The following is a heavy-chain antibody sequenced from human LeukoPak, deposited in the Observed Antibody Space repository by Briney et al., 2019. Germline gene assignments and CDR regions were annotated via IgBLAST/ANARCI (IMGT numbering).Heavy chain of an antibody. Sequence: GGSLRLSCAASGFTFSSYEMNWVRQAPGKGLEWVSYISSSGSTIYYADSVKGRFTISRDNAKNSLYLQMNSLRAEDTAVYYCARDPLYCSSTSCYLPGMDVWGQGTTVTVSS. V-gene: IGHV3-48*03. CDR1: GFTFSSYE. CDR2: ISSSGSTI. CDR3: ARDPLYCSSTSCYLPGMDV. D-gene: IGHD2-2*01. J-gene: IGHJ6*02.